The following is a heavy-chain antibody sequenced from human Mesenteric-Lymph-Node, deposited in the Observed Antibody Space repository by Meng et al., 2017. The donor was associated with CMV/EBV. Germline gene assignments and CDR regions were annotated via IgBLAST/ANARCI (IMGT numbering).Heavy chain of an antibody. Sequence: ESLKISCTVSGGSISSYYWSWIRQPPGKGLEWIGYIYYSGSTNYNPSLKSRVTISVDTSKNQFSLKLSSVTAADTAVYYCARLRMTTVTTEIDPWGQGTLVTVSS. D-gene: IGHD4-17*01. CDR1: GGSISSYY. J-gene: IGHJ5*02. CDR3: ARLRMTTVTTEIDP. CDR2: IYYSGST. V-gene: IGHV4-59*01.